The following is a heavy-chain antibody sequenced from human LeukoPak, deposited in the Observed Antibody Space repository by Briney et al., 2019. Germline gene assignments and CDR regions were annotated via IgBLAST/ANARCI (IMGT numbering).Heavy chain of an antibody. V-gene: IGHV3-48*02. CDR3: VREGDSGSYSSY. D-gene: IGHD1-26*01. Sequence: GGSLRLSCAASGFSFSNYNMNWVRQAPGKGLEWLSYISGSGKSIYYADSVKGRFTISRDNAKNSLYLQMNSLRDEDTAVFYYVREGDSGSYSSYWGQGTLVTVSS. J-gene: IGHJ4*02. CDR1: GFSFSNYN. CDR2: ISGSGKSI.